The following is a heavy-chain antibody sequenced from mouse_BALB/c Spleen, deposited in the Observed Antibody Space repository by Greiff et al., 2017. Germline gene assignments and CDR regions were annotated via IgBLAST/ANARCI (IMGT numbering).Heavy chain of an antibody. CDR1: GFTFTDYY. CDR3: ATYDY. J-gene: IGHJ2*01. CDR2: IRNKANGYTT. Sequence: EVKLMESGGGLVQTGGSLRLSCATSGFTFTDYYMSWVRQPPGKALEWLGFIRNKANGYTTEYSASVKGRFTISRDNSQSILYLQMNTLRAEDSATYYCATYDYWGQGTTLTVSS. V-gene: IGHV7-3*02.